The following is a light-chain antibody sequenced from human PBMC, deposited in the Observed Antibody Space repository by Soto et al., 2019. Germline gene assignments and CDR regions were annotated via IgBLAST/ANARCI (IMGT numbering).Light chain of an antibody. Sequence: SVLTQPRSVSGSPGQSVTISCTGTSSDVGGYNYVSWYQQHPGKAPKLMIYDVSKRPSGVPDRFSGSKSGNTASLTISGLQAEDEADYYCCSYAGSYVFGTGTKVTAL. CDR3: CSYAGSYV. CDR2: DVS. V-gene: IGLV2-11*01. CDR1: SSDVGGYNY. J-gene: IGLJ1*01.